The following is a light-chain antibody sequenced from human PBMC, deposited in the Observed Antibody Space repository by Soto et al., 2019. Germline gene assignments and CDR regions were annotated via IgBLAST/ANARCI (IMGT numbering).Light chain of an antibody. CDR2: GAS. J-gene: IGKJ1*01. V-gene: IGKV3-20*01. CDR3: QQYHNSPRT. Sequence: EIVLTQSPGTLSLSPGERATLSCRASQSVTSGFLAWYQQKPGQAPRLLIYGASNRATGIPDRFSGSGSGADFTLTISRLEPEDFAVYYCQQYHNSPRTFGHGTQVELK. CDR1: QSVTSGF.